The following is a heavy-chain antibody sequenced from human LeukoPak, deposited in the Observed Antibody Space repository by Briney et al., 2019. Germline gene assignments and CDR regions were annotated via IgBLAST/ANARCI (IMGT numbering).Heavy chain of an antibody. V-gene: IGHV1-2*02. Sequence: ASVNVSCKASGYTFTGYYMHWVRQAPGQGLEWMGWINPNSGGTNYAQKFQGRVTMTRDTSISTAYMELSRLRSDDTAVYYCAREGRDATVTTWAYGDYWGQGTLVTVSS. CDR2: INPNSGGT. D-gene: IGHD4-17*01. CDR1: GYTFTGYY. CDR3: AREGRDATVTTWAYGDY. J-gene: IGHJ4*02.